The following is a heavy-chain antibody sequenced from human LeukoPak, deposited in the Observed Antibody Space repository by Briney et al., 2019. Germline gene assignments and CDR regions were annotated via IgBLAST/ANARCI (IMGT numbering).Heavy chain of an antibody. V-gene: IGHV1-2*02. CDR2: INPNSGGT. Sequence: ASVKVSCKASGYTFTGCYMHWVRQAPGQGLEWMGWINPNSGGTNYAQKFQGRVTMTRDTSISTAYMELSRLRSDDTAVYYCARIGGATVTTFRPYYYYMDVWGKGTTVTVSS. CDR1: GYTFTGCY. D-gene: IGHD4-17*01. J-gene: IGHJ6*03. CDR3: ARIGGATVTTFRPYYYYMDV.